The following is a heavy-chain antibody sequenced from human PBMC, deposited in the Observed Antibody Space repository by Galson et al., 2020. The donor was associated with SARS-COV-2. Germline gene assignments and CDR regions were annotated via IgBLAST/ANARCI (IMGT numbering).Heavy chain of an antibody. V-gene: IGHV1-18*04. CDR1: GYTFTSYG. D-gene: IGHD3-9*01. Sequence: ASVKVSCKASGYTFTSYGISWVRQAPGQGLEWMGWISAYNGNTNYAQKLQGRVTMTTDTSTSTAYMELRSLRSDDTAVYYCARAQGYFDWLTSMTFYYYYMDVWGKGTTVTVSS. CDR3: ARAQGYFDWLTSMTFYYYYMDV. CDR2: ISAYNGNT. J-gene: IGHJ6*03.